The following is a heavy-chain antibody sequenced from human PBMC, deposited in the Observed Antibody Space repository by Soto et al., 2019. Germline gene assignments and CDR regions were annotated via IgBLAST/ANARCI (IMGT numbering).Heavy chain of an antibody. J-gene: IGHJ6*02. CDR2: ISSSNSTI. Sequence: GGSLSLCCAASLFTFSSYSMNWGRHAPGEGLEWVSYISSSNSTIYYADSVKGRFTISRDNAKNSLYLQMNSLRDEDTAVYYCGRNGWVYCSSASSCIGPIDYSYGMDVWGQGTRVTVSS. CDR1: LFTFSSYS. D-gene: IGHD2-2*01. V-gene: IGHV3-48*02. CDR3: GRNGWVYCSSASSCIGPIDYSYGMDV.